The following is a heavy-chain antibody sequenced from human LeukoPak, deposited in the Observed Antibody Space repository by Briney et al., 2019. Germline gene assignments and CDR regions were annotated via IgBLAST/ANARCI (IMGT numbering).Heavy chain of an antibody. CDR2: INHSGST. D-gene: IGHD4-17*01. V-gene: IGHV4-34*01. Sequence: PSETLSLTCAVYGGSSSGYYWSWIRQPPGKGLEWIGEINHSGSTNYNPSLKSRVTISVDTSKNQFSLKLSSVTAADTAVYYCVRRTVTKIYYYMDVWGKGTTVTVSS. J-gene: IGHJ6*03. CDR1: GGSSSGYY. CDR3: VRRTVTKIYYYMDV.